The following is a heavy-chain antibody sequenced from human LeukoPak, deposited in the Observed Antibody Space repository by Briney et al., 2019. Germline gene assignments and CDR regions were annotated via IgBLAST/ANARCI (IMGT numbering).Heavy chain of an antibody. J-gene: IGHJ5*02. CDR2: IIPIFGTA. D-gene: IGHD3-3*01. V-gene: IGHV1-69*13. Sequence: SVTVSCTASGGTFSSYAISWVRQAPGQGLEWMGGIIPIFGTANYAQKFQGRVTITADESTSTAYMELSSLRSEDTAVYYCASSDYDFWSGRFDPWGQGTLVTVSS. CDR3: ASSDYDFWSGRFDP. CDR1: GGTFSSYA.